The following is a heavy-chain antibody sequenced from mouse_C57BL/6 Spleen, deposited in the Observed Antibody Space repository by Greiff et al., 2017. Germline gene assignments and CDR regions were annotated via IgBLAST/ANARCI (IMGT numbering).Heavy chain of an antibody. CDR3: ARRDYYGSSYRDWYFDV. J-gene: IGHJ1*03. V-gene: IGHV1-55*01. D-gene: IGHD1-1*01. CDR1: GYTFTSYW. Sequence: VQLQQPGAELVKPGASVKMSCKASGYTFTSYWITWVKQRPGQGLEWIGDIYPGSGSTNYNEKFKSKATLTVDTSSSTAYMQLSSLTSEDSAVYYCARRDYYGSSYRDWYFDVWGTGTTVTVSS. CDR2: IYPGSGST.